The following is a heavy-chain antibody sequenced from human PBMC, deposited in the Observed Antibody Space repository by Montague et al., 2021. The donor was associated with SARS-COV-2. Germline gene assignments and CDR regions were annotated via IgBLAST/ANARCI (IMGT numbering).Heavy chain of an antibody. D-gene: IGHD3-3*01. CDR2: KYYSGST. Sequence: SETLSLTCTVSGASISSSSYYWGWIRQPPGKGLEWIGFKYYSGSTYYNPTLQSRVIISVDTTKNQLSLTLSPVTAADTAVYYCETLPSSITIIGVVQGYYLDDWGQGTLVTVSS. V-gene: IGHV4-39*01. CDR3: ETLPSSITIIGVVQGYYLDD. J-gene: IGHJ4*02. CDR1: GASISSSSYY.